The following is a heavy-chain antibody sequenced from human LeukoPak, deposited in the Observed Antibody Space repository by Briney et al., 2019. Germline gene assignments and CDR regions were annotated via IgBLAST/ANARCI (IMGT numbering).Heavy chain of an antibody. CDR3: AREERFTMFQYYYYYMDV. D-gene: IGHD3-10*02. CDR2: INWNGGST. J-gene: IGHJ6*03. CDR1: GFTFDDYG. V-gene: IGHV3-20*04. Sequence: GGSLRLSCAASGFTFDDYGMSWVRQAPGKGLEWVSGINWNGGSTGYADSVKGRFTISRDNAKNSLYLQMNSLRAEDTAVYYCAREERFTMFQYYYYYMDVWGKGTTVTVSS.